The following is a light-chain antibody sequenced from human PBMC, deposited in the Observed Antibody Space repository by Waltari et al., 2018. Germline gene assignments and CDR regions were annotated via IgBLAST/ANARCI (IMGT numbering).Light chain of an antibody. V-gene: IGLV2-14*01. J-gene: IGLJ2*01. CDR3: SSYTNSNIFVL. CDR1: INDIGRFDF. Sequence: QSALTQTASVSASPGQSITMSCTGTINDIGRFDFVSWYQQHPGPAPRLLIYEVKYRPSGVSDRFSGSKSDNTASLTISGLQTEDEADYYCSSYTNSNIFVLFGGGTKVTVL. CDR2: EVK.